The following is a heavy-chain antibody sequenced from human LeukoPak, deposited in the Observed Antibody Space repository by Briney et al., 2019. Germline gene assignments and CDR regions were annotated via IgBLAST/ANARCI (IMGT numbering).Heavy chain of an antibody. D-gene: IGHD3-9*01. V-gene: IGHV3-11*01. CDR2: ISSSGSTI. CDR3: ARGVDILTGYSAPHNWFDP. Sequence: PGGSLRLSCAASGFTFSDYYMSWIRQAPGKGLEWVSYISSSGSTIYYADSVKGRFTISRDNAKNSLYLQMNSLRAEDTAVDYCARGVDILTGYSAPHNWFDPWGQGTLVTVSS. J-gene: IGHJ5*02. CDR1: GFTFSDYY.